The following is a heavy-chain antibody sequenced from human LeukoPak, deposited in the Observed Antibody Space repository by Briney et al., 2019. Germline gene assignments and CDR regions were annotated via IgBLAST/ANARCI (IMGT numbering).Heavy chain of an antibody. D-gene: IGHD3-10*01. CDR2: IKQDGSEK. J-gene: IGHJ4*02. V-gene: IGHV3-7*01. CDR3: AKDQDRYGSGSYYLDY. CDR1: GFTVSSNY. Sequence: PGGSLRLSCAASGFTVSSNYMSWVRQAPGKGLEWVANIKQDGSEKYYVDSVKGRFTISRDNAKSSLYLQMNSLRAEDTAVYYCAKDQDRYGSGSYYLDYWGQGTLVTVSS.